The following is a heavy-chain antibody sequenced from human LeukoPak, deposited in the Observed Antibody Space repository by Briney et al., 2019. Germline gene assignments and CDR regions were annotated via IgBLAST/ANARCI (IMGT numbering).Heavy chain of an antibody. CDR3: ARGYYDFCMDV. V-gene: IGHV3-74*01. D-gene: IGHD3-3*01. J-gene: IGHJ6*02. CDR2: INSDGSST. Sequence: PGGSLRLSCAASGFTFSSYSMNWVRQAPGKGLVWVSRINSDGSSTSYADSVKGRFTISRDNAKNTLYLQMNSLRAEDTAVYCCARGYYDFCMDVWGQGTTVTVSS. CDR1: GFTFSSYS.